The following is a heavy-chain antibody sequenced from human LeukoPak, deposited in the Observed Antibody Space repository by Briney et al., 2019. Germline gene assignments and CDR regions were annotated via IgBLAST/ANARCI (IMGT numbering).Heavy chain of an antibody. CDR3: ARSYYDYFDS. V-gene: IGHV4-59*01. CDR1: GGSISSYY. D-gene: IGHD2/OR15-2a*01. Sequence: SETLSLTCTVSGGSISSYYWSWIRQPPGKGLEWVGHIYYSGTTNYNPSLKSRVTISVDTSKNQFSLNMTSVTAADTAVYFCARSYYDYFDSWGQGTLVTVSS. J-gene: IGHJ4*02. CDR2: IYYSGTT.